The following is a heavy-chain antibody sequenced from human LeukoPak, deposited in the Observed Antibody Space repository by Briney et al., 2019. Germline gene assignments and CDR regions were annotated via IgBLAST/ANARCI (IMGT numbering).Heavy chain of an antibody. CDR3: ARDSGGSGSYYNDFDY. CDR2: ISYDGSNK. J-gene: IGHJ4*02. CDR1: GFTFSSYA. Sequence: GGSLRLSCAASGFTFSSYAMHWVRQAPGKGLEWVAVISYDGSNKYYADSVKGRFTISRDNSKNTLYLQMNSLRAEDTAVYYCARDSGGSGSYYNDFDYWGQGTLVTVSS. V-gene: IGHV3-30*04. D-gene: IGHD3-10*01.